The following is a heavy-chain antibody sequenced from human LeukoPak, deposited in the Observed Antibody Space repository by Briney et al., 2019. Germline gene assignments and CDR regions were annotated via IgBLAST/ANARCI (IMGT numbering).Heavy chain of an antibody. V-gene: IGHV4-59*01. D-gene: IGHD1-26*01. CDR1: GGSISSYY. Sequence: SETLSLTCTVSGGSISSYYWSWIRQPTGKGLEWIGYIYYSGSTNYNPSLKSRVTISVDTSKNQFSLELSSVTAADTAVYYCAREGYSGGTDYWGQGTLVTVSS. CDR2: IYYSGST. CDR3: AREGYSGGTDY. J-gene: IGHJ4*02.